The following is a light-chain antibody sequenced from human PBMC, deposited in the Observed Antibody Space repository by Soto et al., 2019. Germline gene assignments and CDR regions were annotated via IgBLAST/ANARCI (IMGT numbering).Light chain of an antibody. J-gene: IGKJ1*01. V-gene: IGKV1-5*03. Sequence: DIQMTQSPSTLSASVGDRVTITCRASQSISSWLAWYQQKPGKAPKLLIYKASSLESGVPSRFSGSGSGTEFTLTISSLQPDDFATYYCQQYNSYSHLTFGQGTKVEFK. CDR1: QSISSW. CDR2: KAS. CDR3: QQYNSYSHLT.